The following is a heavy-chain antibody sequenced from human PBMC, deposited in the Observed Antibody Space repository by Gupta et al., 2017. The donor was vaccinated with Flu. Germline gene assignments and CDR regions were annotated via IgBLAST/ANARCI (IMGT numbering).Heavy chain of an antibody. Sequence: EVQLVESGGGLVQPGRSLRLSCAASGFTFDDYAMHWVRQAPGKGLEWVSGISWNSGSIGYADSVKGRFTISRDNAKNSLYLQMNSLRAEDTALYYCAKVLVPDYGSSWYGSAHFDYWGQGTLVTVSS. D-gene: IGHD6-13*01. CDR1: GFTFDDYA. V-gene: IGHV3-9*01. CDR2: ISWNSGSI. J-gene: IGHJ4*02. CDR3: AKVLVPDYGSSWYGSAHFDY.